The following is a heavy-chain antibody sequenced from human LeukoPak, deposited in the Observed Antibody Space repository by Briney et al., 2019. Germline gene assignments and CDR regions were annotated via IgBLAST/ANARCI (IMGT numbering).Heavy chain of an antibody. D-gene: IGHD3-22*01. J-gene: IGHJ3*02. Sequence: PSETLSLTCTVSGGSINNYYWSWIRQPPGKGLEWIGYIYYNGNTNYNPSLKSRVTISVDTSKSQFSLILNSVTAADTAVYYCARDRVYYDTSGYYFDIWGQGTMVTVSS. CDR2: IYYNGNT. CDR3: ARDRVYYDTSGYYFDI. CDR1: GGSINNYY. V-gene: IGHV4-59*01.